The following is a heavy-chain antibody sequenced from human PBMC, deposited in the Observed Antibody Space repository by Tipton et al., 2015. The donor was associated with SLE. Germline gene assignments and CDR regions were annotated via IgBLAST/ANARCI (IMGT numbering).Heavy chain of an antibody. CDR1: GGSISAYY. J-gene: IGHJ4*02. D-gene: IGHD2-15*01. V-gene: IGHV4-4*07. CDR2: IYSSGNT. CDR3: AREDVGFCNGGSCPYYFDF. Sequence: GLVKPSETLSLTCTVSGGSISAYYWSWIRQPAGKGLEWIGRIYSSGNTNYNPSLKSRVTLSVDTSKNQFSLRLTSVTAADTAVYFCAREDVGFCNGGSCPYYFDFWGQGTLVTVSS.